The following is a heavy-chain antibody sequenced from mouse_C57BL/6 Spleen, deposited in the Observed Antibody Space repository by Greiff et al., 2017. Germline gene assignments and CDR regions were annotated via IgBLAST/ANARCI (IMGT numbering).Heavy chain of an antibody. CDR3: AREDGYYDYAMDY. CDR1: GYTFTSSW. D-gene: IGHD2-3*01. Sequence: QVQLQQPGTELVKPGASVKLSCKASGYTFTSSWMHWVKQRPGQGLEWIGNINPSNGGTNYNEKFKSKATLTVDKSSSTAYMQLSSLTSEDSAVYYCAREDGYYDYAMDYWGQGTSVTVSS. CDR2: INPSNGGT. J-gene: IGHJ4*01. V-gene: IGHV1-53*01.